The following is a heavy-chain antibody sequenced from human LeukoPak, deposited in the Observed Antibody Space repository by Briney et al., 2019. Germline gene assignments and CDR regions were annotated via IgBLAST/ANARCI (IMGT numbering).Heavy chain of an antibody. J-gene: IGHJ4*02. Sequence: ASVKVSCKASGYTFTGYYMHWVRQAPGQGLEWMGWINPNSGGTNYAQKFQGRVTMTRDTSISTAYMELSRLRSDDTAVYYCASAVEGYGPSYFDYWGQGTLVAVSS. D-gene: IGHD5-12*01. CDR3: ASAVEGYGPSYFDY. CDR1: GYTFTGYY. CDR2: INPNSGGT. V-gene: IGHV1-2*02.